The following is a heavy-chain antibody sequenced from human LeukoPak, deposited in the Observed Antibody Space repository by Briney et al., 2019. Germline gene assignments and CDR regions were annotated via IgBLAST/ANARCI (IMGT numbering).Heavy chain of an antibody. CDR3: ARDGRQLGDNWFDP. V-gene: IGHV3-21*01. J-gene: IGHJ5*02. D-gene: IGHD6-13*01. CDR2: ISSSSSYI. CDR1: GFTFSSYS. Sequence: GGSLRLSCAASGFTFSSYSMNWVRQAPGKGLEWVSSISSSSSYIYYADSVKGRFTISRDNSKNTLYLQMNSLRAEDTAVYYCARDGRQLGDNWFDPWGQGTLVTVSS.